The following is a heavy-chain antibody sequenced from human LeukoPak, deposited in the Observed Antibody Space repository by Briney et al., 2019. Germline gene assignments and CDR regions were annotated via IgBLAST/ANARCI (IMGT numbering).Heavy chain of an antibody. D-gene: IGHD4-17*01. V-gene: IGHV4-39*01. CDR2: IYYSGST. J-gene: IGHJ3*02. CDR3: ARLGKSGMTTVTTRAFDI. Sequence: SETLSLTCTVSGGSISCSSYYWGWIRQPPGKGLEWIGSIYYSGSTYYNPSLKSRVTTSVDTSKNQFSLKLSSVTAADTAVYYCARLGKSGMTTVTTRAFDIWGQGTMVTVSS. CDR1: GGSISCSSYY.